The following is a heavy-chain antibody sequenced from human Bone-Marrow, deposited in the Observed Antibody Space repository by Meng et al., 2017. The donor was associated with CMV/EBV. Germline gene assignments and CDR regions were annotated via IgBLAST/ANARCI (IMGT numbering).Heavy chain of an antibody. Sequence: CAGSGFTFSTYAMSWVRQAPGKGLEWVSAISGSGGSTDYADSVKGRFTISRDNSKNTLYLQMNSLRAEDTAVYYCAKDRSVWYFDLWGRGTLVTVSS. CDR2: ISGSGGST. V-gene: IGHV3-23*01. CDR1: GFTFSTYA. CDR3: AKDRSVWYFDL. J-gene: IGHJ2*01.